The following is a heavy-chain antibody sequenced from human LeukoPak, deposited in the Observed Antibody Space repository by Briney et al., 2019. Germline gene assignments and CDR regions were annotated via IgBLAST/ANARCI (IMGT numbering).Heavy chain of an antibody. CDR3: VSFYETY. Sequence: GGSLRLSCAASGNYWMHWVRQAPGKGLVWVSHINSDGSWTSYADSVKGRFTISKDNAKNTVYLQKNSLRAEDTAVYYCVSFYETYWGRGTLVTVSS. V-gene: IGHV3-74*01. J-gene: IGHJ4*02. D-gene: IGHD2/OR15-2a*01. CDR1: GNYW. CDR2: INSDGSWT.